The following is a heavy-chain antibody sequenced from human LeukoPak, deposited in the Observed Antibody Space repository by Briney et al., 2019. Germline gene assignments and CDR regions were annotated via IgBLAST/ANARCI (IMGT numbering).Heavy chain of an antibody. CDR1: GASIRRSSYY. V-gene: IGHV4-39*01. J-gene: IGHJ4*02. CDR2: IYYSGTT. D-gene: IGHD3-10*01. Sequence: ASETLSLTWTVAGASIRRSSYYWGWIRQPPGKGLEWIGNIYYSGTTYYKPSLKSRVTISVDTSKNQFSLKLTSVTAADTAVYYCPRLLMVPQTFGERDYWGQGTPVTVSS. CDR3: PRLLMVPQTFGERDY.